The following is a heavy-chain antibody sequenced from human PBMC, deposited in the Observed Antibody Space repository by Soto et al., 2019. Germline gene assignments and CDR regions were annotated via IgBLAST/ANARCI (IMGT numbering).Heavy chain of an antibody. CDR3: SRDCDSSGYYYVDY. CDR2: INSDGSST. V-gene: IGHV3-74*01. D-gene: IGHD3-22*01. CDR1: GFTFSSYW. Sequence: EVQLVESGGGLVQPGGSLRLSCAASGFTFSSYWMHWVRQAPGKGLVWVSRINSDGSSTSYADSVKGRFTISRDNAKNTLYLQMNSLRAEDTAVYYCSRDCDSSGYYYVDYWGQGRLVTVSS. J-gene: IGHJ4*02.